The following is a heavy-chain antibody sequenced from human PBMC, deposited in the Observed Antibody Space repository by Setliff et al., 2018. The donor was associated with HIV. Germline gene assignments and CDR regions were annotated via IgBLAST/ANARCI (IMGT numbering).Heavy chain of an antibody. CDR2: FFPSGST. CDR1: GYSISSGYY. D-gene: IGHD5-12*01. Sequence: SETLSLTCTVSGYSISSGYYWGWIRQPPGKGLDWIGSFFPSGSTYYNPSLKSRVTISVDSSKNQFSLKLSSVTAADTAVYYCARDARWLQFPYFDYWGQGTLVTVSS. CDR3: ARDARWLQFPYFDY. V-gene: IGHV4-38-2*02. J-gene: IGHJ4*01.